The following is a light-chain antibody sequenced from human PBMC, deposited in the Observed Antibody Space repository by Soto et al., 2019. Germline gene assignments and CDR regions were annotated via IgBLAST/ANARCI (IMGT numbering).Light chain of an antibody. Sequence: QPVLTQSPSASASQGASVKLTCTLSSGHSSYAIAWHQKQPGKGPRYLMDLNNDGSHTKGDGIPDRFSGSSSGADRYLIISSLQSEDEADYYCQTWGTGFHFFGGGTKLTVL. V-gene: IGLV4-69*01. CDR2: LNNDGSH. CDR1: SGHSSYA. J-gene: IGLJ2*01. CDR3: QTWGTGFHF.